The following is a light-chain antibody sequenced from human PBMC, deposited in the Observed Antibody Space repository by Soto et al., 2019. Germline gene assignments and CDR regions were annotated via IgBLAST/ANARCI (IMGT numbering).Light chain of an antibody. J-gene: IGKJ1*01. CDR2: SAN. CDR3: LQHNTYPRT. CDR1: QDISNF. Sequence: DIQMTQSPSDMSASVGDRVTITCRASQDISNFLVWFQQRPGKVPKRLMYSANRLESGVPSRFSGSGSGTEFTLTISSLQPEDFATYYCLQHNTYPRTFGQGTKVDI. V-gene: IGKV1-17*03.